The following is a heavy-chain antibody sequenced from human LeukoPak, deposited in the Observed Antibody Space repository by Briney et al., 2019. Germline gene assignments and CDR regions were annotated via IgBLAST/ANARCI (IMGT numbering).Heavy chain of an antibody. J-gene: IGHJ4*02. V-gene: IGHV4-61*02. CDR2: TYTSGST. CDR3: ASGEAARYQLLTLHY. D-gene: IGHD2-2*01. Sequence: PSETLSLTCTVSGGSISSGSYYWSWIRQPAGKGLEWIGRTYTSGSTNYNPSLKSRVTISVDTSKNQFSLKLSSVTAADTAVYYCASGEAARYQLLTLHYWGQGTLVTVSS. CDR1: GGSISSGSYY.